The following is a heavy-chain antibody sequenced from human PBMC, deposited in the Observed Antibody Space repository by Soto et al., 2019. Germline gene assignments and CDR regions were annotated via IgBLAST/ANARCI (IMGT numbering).Heavy chain of an antibody. J-gene: IGHJ6*02. V-gene: IGHV3-48*02. D-gene: IGHD6-13*01. CDR1: GFTFSDYA. CDR2: ITSGSNTI. CDR3: ARERVTVKLAGTATYFYYGMDV. Sequence: GGSLRLSCAASGFTFSDYAMNWVRQAPGKGLEWVAYITSGSNTIYYADSVKGRFITSRDNAKSSLYLQMNSLRDDDTAVYYCARERVTVKLAGTATYFYYGMDVWGQGTTVTVSS.